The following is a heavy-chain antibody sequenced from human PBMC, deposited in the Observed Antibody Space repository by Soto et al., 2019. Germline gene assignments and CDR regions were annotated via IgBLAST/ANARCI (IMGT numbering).Heavy chain of an antibody. V-gene: IGHV3-23*01. CDR2: ISGSGGST. D-gene: IGHD6-13*01. Sequence: EVQLLESGGGLVQPGGSLRLSCAASGFTFSSYAMSWVRQAPGKGLEWVSAISGSGGSTYYADSVKGRFTISRDNSKNSLYLQMNSLRAEDTALYYCAKDYEASSRGYYGMDVWGQGTTVTVSS. J-gene: IGHJ6*02. CDR1: GFTFSSYA. CDR3: AKDYEASSRGYYGMDV.